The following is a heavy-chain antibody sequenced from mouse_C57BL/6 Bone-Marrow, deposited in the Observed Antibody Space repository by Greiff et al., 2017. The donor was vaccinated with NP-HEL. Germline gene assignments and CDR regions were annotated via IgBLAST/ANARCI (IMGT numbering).Heavy chain of an antibody. J-gene: IGHJ4*01. CDR3: ARGTVVSRMDY. CDR1: GYTFTSYW. D-gene: IGHD1-1*01. CDR2: IYPGSGST. V-gene: IGHV1-55*01. Sequence: QVQLQQPGAELVKPGASVKLSCKASGYTFTSYWITWVKQRPGQGLEWIGDIYPGSGSTNYNEKFKSKATLTVDTSSSTAYMQLSSLTSEDSAVYYCARGTVVSRMDYWGQGTSVTVSS.